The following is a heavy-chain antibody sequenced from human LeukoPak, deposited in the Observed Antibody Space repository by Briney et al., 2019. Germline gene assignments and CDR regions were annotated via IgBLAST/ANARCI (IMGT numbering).Heavy chain of an antibody. Sequence: GESLKTSCNGSGYXFSNYWIGLVRQMPGKGLGLMGMIYPGDCNTRYSPSFQGQVTISADKSISTAYLQWTSLQASDTAIYFCARQPLVRDCGGDYEFDYWGQGTRVSVSS. CDR1: GYXFSNYW. V-gene: IGHV5-51*01. CDR2: IYPGDCNT. D-gene: IGHD2-21*02. J-gene: IGHJ4*02. CDR3: ARQPLVRDCGGDYEFDY.